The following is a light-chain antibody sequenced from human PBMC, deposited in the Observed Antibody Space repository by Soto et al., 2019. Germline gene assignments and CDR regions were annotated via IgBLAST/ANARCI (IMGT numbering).Light chain of an antibody. V-gene: IGKV1-33*01. Sequence: DVQMPQSPSSLSASVGDRVTITCQASHDIGTYLNWYQHKPGKAPKLLIFVTSHLATGVPARFSGSGSDTYFTCTITNLQAVDFAAYYCQQFDSVPLTFGGGTHVEI. CDR2: VTS. CDR1: HDIGTY. CDR3: QQFDSVPLT. J-gene: IGKJ4*01.